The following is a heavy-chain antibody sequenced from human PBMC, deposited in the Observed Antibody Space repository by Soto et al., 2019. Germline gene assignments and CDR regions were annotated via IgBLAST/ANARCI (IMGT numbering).Heavy chain of an antibody. J-gene: IGHJ4*02. V-gene: IGHV1-69*10. CDR2: IIPILGIA. D-gene: IGHD3-22*01. CDR3: AREADYYVSSGYYYFDY. Sequence: ASVKVSCKASGGTFSSYAISWVRQAPGQGLEWMGGIIPILGIANYAQKFQGRVTITADKSTSTAYMELSSLRSEVTAVYCCAREADYYVSSGYYYFDYWGEGTLVGVSS. CDR1: GGTFSSYA.